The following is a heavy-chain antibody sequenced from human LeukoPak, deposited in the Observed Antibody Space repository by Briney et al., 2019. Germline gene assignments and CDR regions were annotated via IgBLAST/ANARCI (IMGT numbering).Heavy chain of an antibody. Sequence: PSETLSLTCTVSGGSISSYYWSWIRQPAGKGLESIGHISTSGSTNYNPSLKSRVTISVDTSKNQFSLKLSSVTAADTAVYYCARGQSEGSPYYYYYYYMDVWGKGTTVTVSS. CDR2: ISTSGST. J-gene: IGHJ6*03. V-gene: IGHV4-4*07. CDR1: GGSISSYY. CDR3: ARGQSEGSPYYYYYYYMDV.